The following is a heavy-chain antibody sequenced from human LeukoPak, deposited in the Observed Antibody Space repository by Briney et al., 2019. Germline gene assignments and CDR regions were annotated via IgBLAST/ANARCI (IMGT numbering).Heavy chain of an antibody. V-gene: IGHV1-2*02. CDR2: INCNSGAT. D-gene: IGHD3-22*01. CDR1: GYTFTDYD. CDR3: ARTLHSHYDSSGYFDY. J-gene: IGHJ4*02. Sequence: ASVKVSCKPSGYTFTDYDMHWVRKAPGQGLEWMGRINCNSGATKYGEKFQGRVTMTRDTSISTVYMELSRLRSVDTAVYFCARTLHSHYDSSGYFDYWGQGTLVTVSS.